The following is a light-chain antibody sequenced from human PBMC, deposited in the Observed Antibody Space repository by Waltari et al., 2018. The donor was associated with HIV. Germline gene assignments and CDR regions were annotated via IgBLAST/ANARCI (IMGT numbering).Light chain of an antibody. V-gene: IGLV1-44*01. Sequence: QSVLTQPPSASGTPGQRVTIPCSGRSSNIGSNTVNRYQQLPGTAPKLLIYSNNQRPSGVPDRFSGSKSGTSASLAISGLQSEDEADYSCAAWDDSLNGVVFGGGTKLTVL. CDR1: SSNIGSNT. CDR3: AAWDDSLNGVV. J-gene: IGLJ2*01. CDR2: SNN.